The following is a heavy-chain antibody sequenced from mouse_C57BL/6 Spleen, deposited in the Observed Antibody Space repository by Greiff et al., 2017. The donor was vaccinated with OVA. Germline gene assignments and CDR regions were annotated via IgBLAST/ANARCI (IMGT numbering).Heavy chain of an antibody. Sequence: VKLMESDAELVKPGASVKISCKVSGYTFTDHTIHWMKQRPEQGLEWIGYIYPRDGSTKYNEKFKGKATLTADKSSSTAYMQLNSLTSEDSAVYFCASRMVRGYYAMDDWGQGTSVTVSS. CDR2: IYPRDGST. V-gene: IGHV1-78*01. J-gene: IGHJ4*01. CDR1: GYTFTDHT. D-gene: IGHD2-3*01. CDR3: ASRMVRGYYAMDD.